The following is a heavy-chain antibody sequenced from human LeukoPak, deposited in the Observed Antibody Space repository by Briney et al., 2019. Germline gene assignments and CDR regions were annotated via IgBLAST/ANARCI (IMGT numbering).Heavy chain of an antibody. CDR3: TRHSVEYHGDY. CDR1: GFPFSDSA. D-gene: IGHD6-6*01. CDR2: IRSKANSYAT. Sequence: GGSLRLSRAAPGFPFSDSAMHGVPQPSGKGLGWVGRIRSKANSYATAYAASVKGRFTTSRDDSKNTAYLQMNSLRTEDTAVYYCTRHSVEYHGDYWGQGTLVTVSS. V-gene: IGHV3-73*01. J-gene: IGHJ4*02.